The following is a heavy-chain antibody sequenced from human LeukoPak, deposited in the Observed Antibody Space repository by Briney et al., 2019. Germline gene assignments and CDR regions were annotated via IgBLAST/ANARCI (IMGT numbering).Heavy chain of an antibody. Sequence: PSETLSLTCTVSGGSISSYYWSWIRQPPGKGLEWIGYIYYSGSTNYNPSLKSRVTISVDTSKNQFSLKLSSVTAADTAVYYCARDGTVTTVPAFDIWGQGTTVTVSS. CDR3: ARDGTVTTVPAFDI. CDR2: IYYSGST. D-gene: IGHD4-11*01. V-gene: IGHV4-59*01. CDR1: GGSISSYY. J-gene: IGHJ3*02.